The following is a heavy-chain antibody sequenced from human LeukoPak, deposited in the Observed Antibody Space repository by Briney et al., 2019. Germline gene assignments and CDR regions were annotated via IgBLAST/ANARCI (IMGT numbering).Heavy chain of an antibody. CDR3: ARDSGGGGNWFDP. CDR1: GYTFTGYY. D-gene: IGHD2-15*01. V-gene: IGHV1-2*04. CDR2: INPNSGGT. Sequence: ASVKVSCKASGYTFTGYYMHWVRQAPGQGLEWMGWINPNSGGTNCAQKFQGWVTMTRDTSISTAYMELSRLRSDDTAVYYCARDSGGGGNWFDPWGQGTLVTVSS. J-gene: IGHJ5*02.